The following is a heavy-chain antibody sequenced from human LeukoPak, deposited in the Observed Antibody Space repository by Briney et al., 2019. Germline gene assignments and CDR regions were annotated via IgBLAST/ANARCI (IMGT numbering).Heavy chain of an antibody. V-gene: IGHV4-59*12. CDR2: IYYSGTT. D-gene: IGHD3-10*01. CDR1: GGSITNYY. J-gene: IGHJ6*03. CDR3: AAPLWFREGYYMDV. Sequence: PSETLSLTCTVSGGSITNYYWSWIRQPPGKGLEWIGYIYYSGTTNYNPSLKSRVTISVDTSKNQFSLKLSSVTAADTAVYYCAAPLWFREGYYMDVWGKGTTVTVSS.